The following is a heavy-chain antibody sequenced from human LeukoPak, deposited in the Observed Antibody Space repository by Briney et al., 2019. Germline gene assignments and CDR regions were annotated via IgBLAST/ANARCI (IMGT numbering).Heavy chain of an antibody. V-gene: IGHV4-34*01. Sequence: SETLSLTCAVYGGSFSGYYWSWIRQPPGKGLEWIGEINHSGSTNYNPSLKSRVTISVDTSKNQFSLKLSSVTAADTAVYYCARTITDLYDSSGYYYYMDVWGKGTTVTVSS. CDR3: ARTITDLYDSSGYYYYMDV. CDR2: INHSGST. J-gene: IGHJ6*03. D-gene: IGHD3-22*01. CDR1: GGSFSGYY.